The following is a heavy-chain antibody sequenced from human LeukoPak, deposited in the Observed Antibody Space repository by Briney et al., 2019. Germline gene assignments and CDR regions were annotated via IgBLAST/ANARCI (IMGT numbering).Heavy chain of an antibody. CDR3: AKDPMVRGLTYDN. V-gene: IGHV3-23*01. D-gene: IGHD3-10*01. CDR1: GFTFSSXA. CDR2: ISGSGGST. Sequence: GGSLRLSCAASGFTFSSXAMSWVRQAPGXXXXXXSAISGSGGSTYYADSVKGRXTISRDNSKNTLYLQMNSLRAEDTAVYYCAKDPMVRGLTYDNWGQGTLVTVSS. J-gene: IGHJ4*02.